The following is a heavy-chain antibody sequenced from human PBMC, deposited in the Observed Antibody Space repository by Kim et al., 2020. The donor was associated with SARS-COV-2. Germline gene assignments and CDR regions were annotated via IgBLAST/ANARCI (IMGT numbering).Heavy chain of an antibody. CDR3: AIEGYCSSTSCPWTLPTAPYYYYGMDV. Sequence: GGSLRLSCAASGFTFSSYGMHWVRQAPGKGLEWVAVISYDGSNKYYADSVKGRFTISRDNSKNTLYLQMNSLRAEDTAVYYCAIEGYCSSTSCPWTLPTAPYYYYGMDVWGQGTTVTVSS. J-gene: IGHJ6*02. CDR1: GFTFSSYG. D-gene: IGHD2-2*01. CDR2: ISYDGSNK. V-gene: IGHV3-33*05.